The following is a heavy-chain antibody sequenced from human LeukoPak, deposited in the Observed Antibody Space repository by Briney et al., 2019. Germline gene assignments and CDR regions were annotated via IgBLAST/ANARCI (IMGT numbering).Heavy chain of an antibody. V-gene: IGHV4-61*01. CDR1: GGSVSSGSYY. D-gene: IGHD2-21*02. Sequence: SETLSLTCTVSGGSVSSGSYYWSWIRQPPGKGLEWIGYIYYSGSTNYNPSLKSRVTISVDTSKNQFSLKLSSVTAADTAVYYCARGYCGGDCDDAFDIWGQGTMVTVSS. CDR2: IYYSGST. J-gene: IGHJ3*02. CDR3: ARGYCGGDCDDAFDI.